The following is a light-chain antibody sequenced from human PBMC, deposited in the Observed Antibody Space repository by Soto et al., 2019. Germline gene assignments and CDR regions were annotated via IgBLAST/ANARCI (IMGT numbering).Light chain of an antibody. CDR2: WAS. Sequence: DIVMTQSPDSLAVSLGERATIYCKSSQTLLFTSNNKIYLAWYQQKPGQPPKLLISWASIRESGVPDRFSGSGSGTDFTLTISSLQAEDVAVYYCQQYYGPPRTLGQGTKVEIK. V-gene: IGKV4-1*01. CDR1: QTLLFTSNNKIY. J-gene: IGKJ1*01. CDR3: QQYYGPPRT.